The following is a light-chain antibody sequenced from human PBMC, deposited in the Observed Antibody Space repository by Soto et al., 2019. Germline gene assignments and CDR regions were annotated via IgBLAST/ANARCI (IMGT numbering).Light chain of an antibody. CDR2: EVT. J-gene: IGLJ1*01. CDR1: SSDVGGYNY. Sequence: QSVLTQPPSASGSPGQSVTISCTGTSSDVGGYNYVSWYQQHPGKAPKLMIYEVTKRPSGVPDRFSGSKSGNTASLTVSGLQDEDEADYYCSSYAGSNNLKVFGTGTKLTVL. CDR3: SSYAGSNNLKV. V-gene: IGLV2-8*01.